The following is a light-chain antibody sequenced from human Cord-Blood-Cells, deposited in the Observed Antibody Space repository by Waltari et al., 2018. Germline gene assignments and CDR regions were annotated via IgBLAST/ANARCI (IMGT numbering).Light chain of an antibody. CDR3: QVWDSSSDHYV. CDR2: YVS. CDR1: TIGSIS. V-gene: IGLV3-21*04. J-gene: IGLJ1*01. Sequence: SYVLTPPPSVSAAPGKTARITCGGNTIGSISGHWYQRKPGQPPVLVIYYVSDRPSGIPERLSGFNSGNTATLTISRVEAGDEADYYCQVWDSSSDHYVFGTGTKVTVL.